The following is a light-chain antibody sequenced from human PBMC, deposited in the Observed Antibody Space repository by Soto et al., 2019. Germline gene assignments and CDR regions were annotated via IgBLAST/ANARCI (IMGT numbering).Light chain of an antibody. CDR2: EVS. CDR3: SSYAGSNNYV. CDR1: SSDVGGYNY. Sequence: QSVLTQPPSASGSPGQSVTISCTGTSSDVGGYNYVSWYQQHPGKAPKLMIHEVSKRPSGVPDRFSGSKSGNTASLTVSGLQAEDEADYYCSSYAGSNNYVFGTGNKVTVL. J-gene: IGLJ1*01. V-gene: IGLV2-8*01.